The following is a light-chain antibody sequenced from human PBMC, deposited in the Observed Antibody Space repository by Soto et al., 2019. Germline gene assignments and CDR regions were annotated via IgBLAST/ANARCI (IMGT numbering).Light chain of an antibody. Sequence: DIHMTQSPSTLSASVGDRVTITCRASQSISLWVAWYQQKPGRAPNLVIYKTSSLETGVPSRFSDSGSGTEFTLTFSSRQPDDFATYYGQHYKDYSWTFGQGTKVEV. J-gene: IGKJ1*01. CDR3: QHYKDYSWT. CDR2: KTS. CDR1: QSISLW. V-gene: IGKV1-5*03.